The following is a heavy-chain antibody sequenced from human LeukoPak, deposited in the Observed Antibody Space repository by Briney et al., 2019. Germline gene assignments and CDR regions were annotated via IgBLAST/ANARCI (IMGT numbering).Heavy chain of an antibody. CDR1: GGSISSYY. D-gene: IGHD5-24*01. V-gene: IGHV4-59*01. CDR2: IYYSGGT. J-gene: IGHJ3*02. Sequence: PSETLSLTCTVSGGSISSYYWSWIRQPPGKGLEWIGYIYYSGGTNYNPSLKSRVTISVDTSKNQFSLKLSSVTAADTAVYYCAREGGLQLGAFDIWGQGTMVTVSS. CDR3: AREGGLQLGAFDI.